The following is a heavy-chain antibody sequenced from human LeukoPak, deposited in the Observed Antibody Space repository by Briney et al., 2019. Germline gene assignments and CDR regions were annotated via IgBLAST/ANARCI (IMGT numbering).Heavy chain of an antibody. CDR1: GGSFSGYY. CDR2: INHSGST. V-gene: IGHV4-34*01. D-gene: IGHD3-3*01. CDR3: ARVWVYDFWSGYYTGNLDY. Sequence: NSSETLSLTCAVYGGSFSGYYWSWIRQPPGKGLEWIGEINHSGSTNYNPSLKSRVTISVDTSKNQFSLKLSSVTAADTAVYYCARVWVYDFWSGYYTGNLDYWGQGTLVTVSS. J-gene: IGHJ4*02.